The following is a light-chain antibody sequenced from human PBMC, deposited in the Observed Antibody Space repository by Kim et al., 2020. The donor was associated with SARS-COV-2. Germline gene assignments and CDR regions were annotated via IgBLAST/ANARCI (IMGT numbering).Light chain of an antibody. CDR3: QQYDVHPET. CDR2: KAS. J-gene: IGKJ1*01. CDR1: QSIHIW. V-gene: IGKV1-5*03. Sequence: ASVGDRVTISCRASQSIHIWLAWFQQKPGKAPRVLMYKASALESGVPSRFIRSGSGTEFTLTISSLQPDDSATYYCQQYDVHPETFGQGTKVDIK.